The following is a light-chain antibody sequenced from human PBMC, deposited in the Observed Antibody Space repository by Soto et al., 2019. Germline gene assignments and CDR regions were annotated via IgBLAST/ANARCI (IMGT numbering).Light chain of an antibody. CDR2: DAS. V-gene: IGKV3-15*01. Sequence: EIVMTQSPVTLSASPGERATLSCRASQSVRSNLAWYQQKTGQAPRLLMYDASTRATGIPARFSGSGSGTEFTLTISSLQSEDFAVYYCQQYNNWPPWTFGQGTKVEIK. CDR3: QQYNNWPPWT. CDR1: QSVRSN. J-gene: IGKJ1*01.